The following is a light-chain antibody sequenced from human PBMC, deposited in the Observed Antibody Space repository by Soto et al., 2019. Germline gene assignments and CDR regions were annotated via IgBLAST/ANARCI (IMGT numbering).Light chain of an antibody. CDR3: QQSHSTPLN. J-gene: IGKJ4*01. Sequence: DIQMTQSPPYLVASVGDIVTLTCRASQSINTFLNWYQQKTGEAPKLLIYSATSLRTGVSSRFSAFASATSFTLTINNVQPEDAATYFCQQSHSTPLNFGGGTKLQIK. CDR2: SAT. CDR1: QSINTF. V-gene: IGKV1-39*01.